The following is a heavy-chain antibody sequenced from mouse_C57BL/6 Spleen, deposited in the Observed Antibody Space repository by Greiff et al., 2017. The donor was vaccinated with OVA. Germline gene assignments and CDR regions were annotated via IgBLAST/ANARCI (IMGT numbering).Heavy chain of an antibody. D-gene: IGHD1-1*01. CDR3: ARDELTYYYGSSLDY. J-gene: IGHJ2*01. Sequence: DVMLVESGGGLVKPGGSLKLSCAASGFTFSSYAMSWVRQTPEKRLEWVATISDGGSYTYYPDNVKGRFTISRDNAKNNLYLQMSHLKSEDTAMYYCARDELTYYYGSSLDYWGQGTTLTVSS. V-gene: IGHV5-4*01. CDR1: GFTFSSYA. CDR2: ISDGGSYT.